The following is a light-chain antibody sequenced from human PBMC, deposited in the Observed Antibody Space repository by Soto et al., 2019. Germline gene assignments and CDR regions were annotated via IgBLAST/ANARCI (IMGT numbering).Light chain of an antibody. CDR1: SSDVGGYNY. CDR3: SSSTTTSTLV. Sequence: QSALTQPASVSGSPGQSIAISCTGTSSDVGGYNYVSWYQQHPGKAPKLMLYEVSNRPSGVSSRFSGSKSGSTASLTISGLQAEDEGDYYCSSSTTTSTLVFGTETKVTVL. J-gene: IGLJ1*01. V-gene: IGLV2-14*01. CDR2: EVS.